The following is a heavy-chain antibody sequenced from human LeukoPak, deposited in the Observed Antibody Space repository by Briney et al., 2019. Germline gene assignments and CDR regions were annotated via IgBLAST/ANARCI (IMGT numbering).Heavy chain of an antibody. V-gene: IGHV3-9*01. Sequence: PGGSLRLSCATSGITFDDFPMHWVRQAPGKGLEWVAGISWNSVFIGYADSVKGRFTISRDNANYCLYLQMNSLRPEDTALYYCVRGQLGWIGPWGQGTPVAVSS. CDR1: GITFDDFP. CDR2: ISWNSVFI. CDR3: VRGQLGWIGP. J-gene: IGHJ5*02. D-gene: IGHD1-1*01.